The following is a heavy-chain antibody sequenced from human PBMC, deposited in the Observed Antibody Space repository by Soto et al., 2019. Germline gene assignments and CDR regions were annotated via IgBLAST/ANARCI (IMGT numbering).Heavy chain of an antibody. D-gene: IGHD7-27*01. V-gene: IGHV1-46*01. CDR2: INPSGGST. Sequence: ASVKVSCKASGYTFTSYYMHWVRQAPGQGLEWMGIINPSGGSTSYAQKFQGRVTMTRDTSTSTVYMELSSLRSEDTAVYYCALSRANWGSGKAFDYWGQGTLVTVSS. CDR1: GYTFTSYY. J-gene: IGHJ4*02. CDR3: ALSRANWGSGKAFDY.